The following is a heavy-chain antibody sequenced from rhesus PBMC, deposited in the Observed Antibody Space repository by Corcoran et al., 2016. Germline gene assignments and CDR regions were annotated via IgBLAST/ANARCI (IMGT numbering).Heavy chain of an antibody. V-gene: IGHV3S5*01. Sequence: EVQLVETGGGLVQPGGSLKLSCAASGFSFSSYGMSWVRQAPGKGLEWLSTIKSGGGSTYYADSVKGRFTISRDNSKNTLSLQMNSLRAEDTAVYYCAKYRFDYWGQGVLVTVSS. D-gene: IGHD1-1*01. CDR2: IKSGGGST. CDR3: AKYRFDY. CDR1: GFSFSSYG. J-gene: IGHJ4*01.